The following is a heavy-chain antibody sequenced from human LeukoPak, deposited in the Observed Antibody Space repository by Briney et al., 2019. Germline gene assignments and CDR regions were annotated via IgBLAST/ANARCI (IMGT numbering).Heavy chain of an antibody. V-gene: IGHV1-46*01. CDR3: AKSEVGAISWVH. Sequence: GASLKVSCKASGYTFTNYYMHWVRQAPGQGLECMGIINPSGGSTSYAQKFQGRVTMTRDTSTSTVSMELSSLRSEDTAVYYCAKSEVGAISWVHWGQGTLVIVSS. D-gene: IGHD1-26*01. J-gene: IGHJ4*02. CDR1: GYTFTNYY. CDR2: INPSGGST.